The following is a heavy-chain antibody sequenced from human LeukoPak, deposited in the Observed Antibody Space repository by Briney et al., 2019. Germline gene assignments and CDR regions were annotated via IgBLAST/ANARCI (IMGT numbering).Heavy chain of an antibody. J-gene: IGHJ4*02. V-gene: IGHV3-23*01. D-gene: IGHD6-6*01. CDR2: ISGSGAGS. Sequence: GGSLRLSCAASGFTFSSYAMSWVRQAPGKGLEWVSVISGSGAGSYYADSVKGRVTVSRDNSKNTVFLQMNSLRAEDTAVYYCAKHPDFRSSSQYFDFWGQGTLVTVSS. CDR1: GFTFSSYA. CDR3: AKHPDFRSSSQYFDF.